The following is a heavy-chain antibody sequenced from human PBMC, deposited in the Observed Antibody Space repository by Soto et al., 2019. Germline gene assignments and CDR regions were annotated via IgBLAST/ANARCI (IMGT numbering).Heavy chain of an antibody. V-gene: IGHV4-30-4*01. CDR1: GSSIRSGNYY. D-gene: IGHD2-15*01. CDR3: AREVPPFCSGDTCSPGNWFDP. CDR2: IFYTGTS. J-gene: IGHJ5*02. Sequence: QVQLQESGPGLVKPSQTLSLTCTVSGSSIRSGNYYWSWIRQPPGKGLEWIGNIFYTGTSYYSPSLTSRLSMSVDMSKNLFSLNLTSVTAADTAVYYCAREVPPFCSGDTCSPGNWFDPWGQGTLVTVSS.